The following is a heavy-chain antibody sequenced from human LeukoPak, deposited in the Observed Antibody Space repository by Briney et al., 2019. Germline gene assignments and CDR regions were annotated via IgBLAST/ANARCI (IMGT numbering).Heavy chain of an antibody. Sequence: KPSETLSLTCTVSGGSISSYYWSWIRQPPGKGLEWIGYIYYSGSTNYNPSLKSRVTISLDTSKNQVSLNLSSVTAADTAVYYCARPAERGYSYGLDFWGPGTMVTVSS. J-gene: IGHJ3*01. CDR2: IYYSGST. CDR1: GGSISSYY. CDR3: ARPAERGYSYGLDF. D-gene: IGHD5-18*01. V-gene: IGHV4-59*01.